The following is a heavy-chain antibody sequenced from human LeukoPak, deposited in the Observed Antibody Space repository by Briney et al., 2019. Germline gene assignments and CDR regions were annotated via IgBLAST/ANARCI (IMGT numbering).Heavy chain of an antibody. CDR1: GGTFSSYA. V-gene: IGHV1-69*04. Sequence: ASVKVSCKASGGTFSSYAISWVRQAPGQGLEWMGRIIPILGIANYAQKFQGRVTITADKSTSTAYMELSSLRSEDTAVYYCARLRDPYGSGSCSDNWFDPWGQGTLVTVSS. CDR3: ARLRDPYGSGSCSDNWFDP. CDR2: IIPILGIA. J-gene: IGHJ5*02. D-gene: IGHD3-10*01.